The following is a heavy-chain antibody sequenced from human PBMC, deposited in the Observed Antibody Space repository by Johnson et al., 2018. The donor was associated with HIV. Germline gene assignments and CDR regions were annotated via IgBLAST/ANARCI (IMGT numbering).Heavy chain of an antibody. CDR2: IYSGGST. D-gene: IGHD5-24*01. J-gene: IGHJ3*02. V-gene: IGHV3-53*01. CDR1: GFSVSNNY. CDR3: AKDKRRDGYNSDAFDI. Sequence: VQLVESGGGLIQPGGSLRLSCAASGFSVSNNYMSWVRQAPGQGLEWVSVIYSGGSTYYADSVKGRFTIPRDNAKNSLYLQMNSLRAEDTALYYCAKDKRRDGYNSDAFDIWGQGTMVTVSS.